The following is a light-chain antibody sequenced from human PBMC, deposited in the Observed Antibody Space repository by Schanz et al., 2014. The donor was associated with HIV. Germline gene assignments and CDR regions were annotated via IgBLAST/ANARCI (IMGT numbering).Light chain of an antibody. Sequence: EIVLTQSPGTLSLSPGERAALSCRASHSISSNSVAWYQHKPGQAPRLLIYGASSRATGIPDRFSGSGSGTDFTLTINRLEPEDCAVYYCQQYGSSGTFGPGTKVDIK. CDR3: QQYGSSGT. V-gene: IGKV3-20*01. J-gene: IGKJ3*01. CDR1: HSISSNS. CDR2: GAS.